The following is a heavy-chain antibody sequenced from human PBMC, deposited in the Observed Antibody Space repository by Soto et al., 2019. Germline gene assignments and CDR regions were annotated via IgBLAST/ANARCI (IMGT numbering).Heavy chain of an antibody. CDR1: GGTFSSYA. CDR2: IMPIFGTA. J-gene: IGHJ6*02. CDR3: AREIRGYRDRYGMDV. Sequence: QVQLVQAGAEVKKPGSSVKVSCKASGGTFSSYAISWVRQAPGQGLEWMGVIMPIFGTANYAQKFQGRVTINADDSTSTAYMELSSLRSEDTAVYYCAREIRGYRDRYGMDVWGQGTTGTVSS. V-gene: IGHV1-69*01. D-gene: IGHD5-18*01.